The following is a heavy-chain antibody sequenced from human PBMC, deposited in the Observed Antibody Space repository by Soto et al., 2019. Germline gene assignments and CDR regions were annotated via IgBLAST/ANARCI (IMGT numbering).Heavy chain of an antibody. D-gene: IGHD2-8*01. V-gene: IGHV4-34*01. CDR2: ITHSGST. Sequence: QVQLQQWGAGLLKPSETLSLPCAVYGGSFSGYYWSWIRQPPGKGLEWIGEITHSGSTNYNPSLNGRVTVAVDTSKSQFSLKLGSVTAADTAVYYCARDVMANNRFHWYFDLWGRGTLVTVSS. J-gene: IGHJ2*01. CDR1: GGSFSGYY. CDR3: ARDVMANNRFHWYFDL.